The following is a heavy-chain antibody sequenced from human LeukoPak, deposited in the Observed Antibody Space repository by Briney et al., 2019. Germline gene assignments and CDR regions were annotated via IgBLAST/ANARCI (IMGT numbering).Heavy chain of an antibody. D-gene: IGHD2-21*02. CDR2: IKSKTDGGTT. CDR3: TTPYCGGDCLDDY. CDR1: GFTFSSYW. Sequence: GGSLRLSCAASGFTFSSYWMSWVRQAPGKGLEWVGRIKSKTDGGTTDYAAPVKGRFTISRDDSKNTLYLQMNSLKTEDTAVYYCTTPYCGGDCLDDYWGQGTLVTVSS. V-gene: IGHV3-15*01. J-gene: IGHJ4*02.